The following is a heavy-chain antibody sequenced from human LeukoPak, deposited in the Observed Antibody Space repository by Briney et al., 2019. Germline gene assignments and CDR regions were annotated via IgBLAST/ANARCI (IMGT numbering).Heavy chain of an antibody. D-gene: IGHD3-9*01. CDR2: IDPSDSYT. CDR1: GYSFTSYW. CDR3: ARTYYDILTGYHQGAFDI. V-gene: IGHV5-10-1*01. Sequence: GESLKISCKGSGYSFTSYWISWVRQMPGKGLEWMGRIDPSDSYTNYSPSFQGHVTISADKSISTAYLQWSSLKASDTAMYYRARTYYDILTGYHQGAFDIWGQGTMVTVSS. J-gene: IGHJ3*02.